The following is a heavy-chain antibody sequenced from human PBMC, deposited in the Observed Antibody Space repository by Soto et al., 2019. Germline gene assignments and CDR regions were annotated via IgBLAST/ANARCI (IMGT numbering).Heavy chain of an antibody. J-gene: IGHJ4*02. V-gene: IGHV1-2*02. Sequence: ASVKVSCKASGYTFTGYDLHWIRQAPGQGLQWMGWMRPDSGGANYAQKFQGRVSMTRDTSTSTFYMELSRLASDDTAVYYCARDPHEGVYDYWGQGTQVTVSS. CDR3: ARDPHEGVYDY. CDR2: MRPDSGGA. CDR1: GYTFTGYD. D-gene: IGHD3-16*01.